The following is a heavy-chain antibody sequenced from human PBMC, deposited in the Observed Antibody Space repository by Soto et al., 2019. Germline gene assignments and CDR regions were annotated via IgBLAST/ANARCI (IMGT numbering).Heavy chain of an antibody. CDR1: GGSFSGYY. J-gene: IGHJ5*02. CDR2: INHSGST. D-gene: IGHD1-26*01. CDR3: ARLVGATLGNWFDP. Sequence: QVQLQQWGAGLLKPSETLSLTCAVYGGSFSGYYWSWIRQPPGKGLEWIGEINHSGSTNYNPSLKSRVTISVDTPKNQFSLKLSSVTAADTAVYYCARLVGATLGNWFDPWGQGTLVTVSS. V-gene: IGHV4-34*01.